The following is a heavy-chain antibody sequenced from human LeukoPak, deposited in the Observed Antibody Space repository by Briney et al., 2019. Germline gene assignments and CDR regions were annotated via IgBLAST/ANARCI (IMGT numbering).Heavy chain of an antibody. CDR3: VREAYYNESSGYDA. CDR1: GFTFSSYG. Sequence: GGSLRLSCAASGFTFSSYGMHWVRQAPGKGLEWVAFIRYDGSNKYYADSLKGRFTISRDNAKNSLYLQMNSLRAEDTALYYCVREAYYNESSGYDAWGQGTLVTVSS. CDR2: IRYDGSNK. D-gene: IGHD3-22*01. V-gene: IGHV3-30*02. J-gene: IGHJ5*02.